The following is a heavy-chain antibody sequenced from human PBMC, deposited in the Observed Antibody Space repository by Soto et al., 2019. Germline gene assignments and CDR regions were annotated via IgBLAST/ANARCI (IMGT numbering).Heavy chain of an antibody. D-gene: IGHD3-10*01. CDR3: AIATRGTYYYGSGSKYYYGMDV. V-gene: IGHV1-18*01. J-gene: IGHJ6*02. Sequence: QVQLVQSGAEVKKPGASVKVSCKASGYTFTSYGISWVRQAPGQGLEWMGWISACNGNTNYAQKLQGRVTMTTDTSTSTAYMELRSLRSDDTAVYYCAIATRGTYYYGSGSKYYYGMDVWGQGTTVTVSS. CDR2: ISACNGNT. CDR1: GYTFTSYG.